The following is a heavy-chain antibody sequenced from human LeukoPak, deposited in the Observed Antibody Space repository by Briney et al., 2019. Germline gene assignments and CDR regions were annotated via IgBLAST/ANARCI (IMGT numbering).Heavy chain of an antibody. D-gene: IGHD2-15*01. J-gene: IGHJ4*02. CDR1: GGSISSSNW. CDR3: ARDAYCSGGSCYSDDY. V-gene: IGHV4-4*02. Sequence: SETLSLTCAVSGGSISSSNWWSWVRQPPGKGLEWIGEIYHSGSTNYNPSLKSRVTISVDKSKSQFSLKLSSVTAADTAVYYCARDAYCSGGSCYSDDYWGQGTLVTVSS. CDR2: IYHSGST.